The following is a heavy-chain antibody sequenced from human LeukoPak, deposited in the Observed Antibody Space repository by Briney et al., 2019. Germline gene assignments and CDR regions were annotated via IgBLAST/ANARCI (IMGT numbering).Heavy chain of an antibody. D-gene: IGHD5-18*01. J-gene: IGHJ4*02. CDR3: ATGYSYGSIFDY. CDR2: IYYSGGT. CDR1: GGSISSSSYY. Sequence: SETLSLPCTVSGGSISSSSYYWGGVRQPPREGLGGIGSIYYSGGTYYNPSLKSRVTISVDTSKNQFSLKLSSVTAADTAVYYCATGYSYGSIFDYWGQGTLVTVSS. V-gene: IGHV4-39*01.